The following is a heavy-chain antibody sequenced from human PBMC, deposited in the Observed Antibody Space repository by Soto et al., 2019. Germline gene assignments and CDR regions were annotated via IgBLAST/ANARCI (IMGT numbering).Heavy chain of an antibody. J-gene: IGHJ3*02. CDR2: ISGSGGST. D-gene: IGHD3-22*01. Sequence: EVQLLESGGGLVQPGGSLRLSCAASGFTFSSYAMSWVRQAPGKGLEWVSAISGSGGSTYYADSVKGRFTISRDNSKNTLYLQMNSLRAEDTAVYYCAKLVKHLEKRVVVARGDAFDIWGQGTMVTVSS. CDR1: GFTFSSYA. CDR3: AKLVKHLEKRVVVARGDAFDI. V-gene: IGHV3-23*01.